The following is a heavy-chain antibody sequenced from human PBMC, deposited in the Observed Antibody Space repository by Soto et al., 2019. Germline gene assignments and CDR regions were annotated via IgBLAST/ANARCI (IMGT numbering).Heavy chain of an antibody. J-gene: IGHJ4*02. Sequence: QGQLLQSGAEVKKPGASVKVSCKTSGYSFTDYKLHWVRQAPGQGLEWMGWVDPNGGGSNSAQKFHGSVTMTWDTSITTAYLDLTRLTTNDTATYFCATWVDYGDLEEFDFWGQGTLVTVSS. V-gene: IGHV1-2*04. CDR1: GYSFTDYK. D-gene: IGHD4-17*01. CDR3: ATWVDYGDLEEFDF. CDR2: VDPNGGGS.